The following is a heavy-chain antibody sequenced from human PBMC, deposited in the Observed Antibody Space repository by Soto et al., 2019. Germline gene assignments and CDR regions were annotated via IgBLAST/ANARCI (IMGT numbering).Heavy chain of an antibody. CDR1: GFTFSSYG. D-gene: IGHD4-17*01. CDR2: IWYDGSNK. J-gene: IGHJ6*02. V-gene: IGHV3-33*01. Sequence: GGSLRLSCAASGFTFSSYGMHWVRQAPGKGLEWVAVIWYDGSNKYYADSVKGRFTISRDNSKNTLYLQMNSLRAEDTAVYYCARAPTRQVPPYDYGDYLHYGMDVWGQGTTVTVSS. CDR3: ARAPTRQVPPYDYGDYLHYGMDV.